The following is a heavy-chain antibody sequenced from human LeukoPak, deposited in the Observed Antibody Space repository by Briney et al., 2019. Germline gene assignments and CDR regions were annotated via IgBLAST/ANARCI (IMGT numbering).Heavy chain of an antibody. CDR3: AKDDGVHLFDY. CDR2: ISGSGDST. V-gene: IGHV3-23*01. D-gene: IGHD4-17*01. Sequence: QSGRSLRLSCAASGFTFSNYAMSWVRQAPGKGLEWVSAISGSGDSTYYADSVKGRFTISRDNSKNTLYLQMNSLRAEDTAVYYCAKDDGVHLFDYWGQGTLVTVSS. CDR1: GFTFSNYA. J-gene: IGHJ4*02.